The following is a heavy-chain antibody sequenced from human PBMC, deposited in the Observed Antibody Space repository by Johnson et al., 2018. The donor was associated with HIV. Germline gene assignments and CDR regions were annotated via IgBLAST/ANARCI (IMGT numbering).Heavy chain of an antibody. CDR3: ARDRGGPVRGREAFDI. J-gene: IGHJ3*02. CDR1: GFTFSSYA. D-gene: IGHD3-10*01. V-gene: IGHV3-30-3*01. CDR2: ISYDGSNK. Sequence: QVQLVESGGGVVQPGRSLRLSCAASGFTFSSYAMHWVRQAPGKGLEWVAVISYDGSNKYYADSVKGRFTISRDNSKNTLYLQMNSLRAEDTAVYYCARDRGGPVRGREAFDIWGQGTMVTVSS.